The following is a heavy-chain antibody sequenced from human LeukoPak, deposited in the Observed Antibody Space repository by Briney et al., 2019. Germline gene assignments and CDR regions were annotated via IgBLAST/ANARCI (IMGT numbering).Heavy chain of an antibody. D-gene: IGHD6-13*01. CDR2: IAWADDK. V-gene: IGHV2-70*11. CDR1: GFSLSTSGVS. J-gene: IGHJ4*02. Sequence: SGPTLVNPPQTLTLTRTFSGFSLSTSGVSVSWIRQPPGKALEWLARIAWADDKYYSTSLKTRLTISQDTSKNQVVLTMTNMDPVDTATYYCARSIAAAGNDYWGQGTLVTVSS. CDR3: ARSIAAAGNDY.